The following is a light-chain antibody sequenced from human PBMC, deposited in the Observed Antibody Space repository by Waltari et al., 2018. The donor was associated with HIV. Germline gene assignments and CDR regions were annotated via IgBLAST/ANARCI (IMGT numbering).Light chain of an antibody. CDR2: GTS. Sequence: LTQSPGTLSLSPGERATLFCRASQPVGAYISWYQHKSGQPPRLLIYGTSFRAPGVPDRFGASGSGTDFTLTISSLEPEDFAVYYCQQRSNWPPITFGQGTRLEIK. J-gene: IGKJ5*01. CDR3: QQRSNWPPIT. V-gene: IGKV3-11*01. CDR1: QPVGAY.